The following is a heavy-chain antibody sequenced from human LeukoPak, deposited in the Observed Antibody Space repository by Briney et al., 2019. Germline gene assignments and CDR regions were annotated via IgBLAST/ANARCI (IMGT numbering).Heavy chain of an antibody. V-gene: IGHV3-23*01. CDR2: ISVGAGST. J-gene: IGHJ4*02. CDR3: AKYGDDYFFDS. D-gene: IGHD5-12*01. Sequence: GGSLRLSCAASGFTFSSYAMNWGRRAPGKGLGWVSTISVGAGSTYYADSVKGRFTISRDNSKDTLDLQMNSLGAEDTAVYYCAKYGDDYFFDSWGQGTLVTVSS. CDR1: GFTFSSYA.